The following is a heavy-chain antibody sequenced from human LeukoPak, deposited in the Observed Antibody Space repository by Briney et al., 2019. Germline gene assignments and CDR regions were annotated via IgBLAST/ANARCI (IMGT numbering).Heavy chain of an antibody. J-gene: IGHJ4*02. D-gene: IGHD6-19*01. V-gene: IGHV3-23*01. Sequence: GGSLRLSCAASGFISSDYAMSWVPRVPGRGLEWGSTISSRGDSTYAADSVKGRFTISRDNSKNSLYLQMNTVRAEDTAVYYCVKGPRPDITVAHTVENWGQGTLVTVSS. CDR1: GFISSDYA. CDR2: ISSRGDST. CDR3: VKGPRPDITVAHTVEN.